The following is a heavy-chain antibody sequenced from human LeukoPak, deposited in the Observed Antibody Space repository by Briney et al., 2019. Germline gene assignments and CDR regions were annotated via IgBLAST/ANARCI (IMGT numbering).Heavy chain of an antibody. V-gene: IGHV3-53*01. CDR1: GCTVSSNY. J-gene: IGHJ4*02. Sequence: GGSLRLSCAASGCTVSSNYMSWVRQAPGKGLEWVSVIYSGGSTYYADSVKGRFTISRDNSKNTLYLQMNSLRAEDTAVYYCAREPRSGWFFFDYWGQGTLVSVSS. D-gene: IGHD6-19*01. CDR2: IYSGGST. CDR3: AREPRSGWFFFDY.